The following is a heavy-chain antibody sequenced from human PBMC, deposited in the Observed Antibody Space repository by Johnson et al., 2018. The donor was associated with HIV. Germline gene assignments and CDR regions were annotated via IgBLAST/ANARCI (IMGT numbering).Heavy chain of an antibody. CDR3: ARDYYDSSGYHHAFDI. J-gene: IGHJ3*02. CDR2: GGTV. Sequence: GGTVQYAAPVKGRFTIARDDSKNTAYLQMNSLRAEDTAVYYCARDYYDSSGYHHAFDIWGQGTMVTVSS. D-gene: IGHD3-22*01. V-gene: IGHV3-15*01.